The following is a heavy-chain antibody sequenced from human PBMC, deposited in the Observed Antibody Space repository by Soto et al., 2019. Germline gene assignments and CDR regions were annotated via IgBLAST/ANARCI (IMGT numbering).Heavy chain of an antibody. V-gene: IGHV5-10-1*01. D-gene: IGHD2-15*01. J-gene: IGHJ2*01. Sequence: PGESLKISCQGSGYSFTSYWITWVRQMPGEGLEWMGRIDPTDSYTKYSPSFQGHVTMSVDKSINTAYLQWSSLRASDTAMYYCARGALHCSGGTCYSGYFDLWGRGTLVTVSS. CDR2: IDPTDSYT. CDR1: GYSFTSYW. CDR3: ARGALHCSGGTCYSGYFDL.